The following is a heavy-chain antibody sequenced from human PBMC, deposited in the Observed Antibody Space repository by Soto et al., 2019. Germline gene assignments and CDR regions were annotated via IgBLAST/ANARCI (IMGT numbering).Heavy chain of an antibody. CDR2: ISAYNGNT. Sequence: GASVKVSCKASGYTFTSYGISWVRQAPGQGLEWMGWISAYNGNTNYAQKLQGRVTMTTDTSTSTAYMELRSLRSDDTAVYYCASADSGYLFGIFDYWGQGTLVTVSS. CDR1: GYTFTSYG. V-gene: IGHV1-18*04. CDR3: ASADSGYLFGIFDY. J-gene: IGHJ4*02. D-gene: IGHD3-22*01.